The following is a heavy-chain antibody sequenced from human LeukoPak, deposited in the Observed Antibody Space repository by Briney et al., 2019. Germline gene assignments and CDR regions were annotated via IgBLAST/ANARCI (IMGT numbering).Heavy chain of an antibody. Sequence: QSGGSLRLSCAASGFTFSSYAMSWVRQAPGKGLEWVSAISGSGGSTYYADSVKGRFTISRDNSENTLYLQMNSLRAEDTAVYYCAKAGGYCSGGSCYSTHSGQGTLVTVSS. CDR3: AKAGGYCSGGSCYSTH. CDR1: GFTFSSYA. J-gene: IGHJ4*02. D-gene: IGHD2-15*01. V-gene: IGHV3-23*01. CDR2: ISGSGGST.